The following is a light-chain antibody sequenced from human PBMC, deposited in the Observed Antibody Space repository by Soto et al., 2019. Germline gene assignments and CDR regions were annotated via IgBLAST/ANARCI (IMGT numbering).Light chain of an antibody. CDR3: QQRSKWPLT. CDR2: EAS. J-gene: IGKJ4*01. V-gene: IGKV3-11*01. CDR1: QSVNSY. Sequence: EIVLTQSPATLSLSPGERATLSCRASQSVNSYLAWYQHKPGQAPRLLIYEASNRATGIPARFSGSGSGTDFTLTISSLEPEDFAVYYCQQRSKWPLTFGGGTKVDIK.